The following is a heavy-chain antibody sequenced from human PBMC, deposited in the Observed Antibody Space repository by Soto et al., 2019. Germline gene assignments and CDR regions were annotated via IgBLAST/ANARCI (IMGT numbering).Heavy chain of an antibody. J-gene: IGHJ4*02. Sequence: GGSLRLSCAASGFTFSSYTVNWVRQAPGRGLEWVSYINNGSSPIYYADSVKGRFTISRDNAKNSLYVQMNSLRDEDTAVYYCARRSSAGTMDYWGQGTLVTVSS. CDR3: ARRSSAGTMDY. CDR2: INNGSSPI. CDR1: GFTFSSYT. D-gene: IGHD6-13*01. V-gene: IGHV3-48*02.